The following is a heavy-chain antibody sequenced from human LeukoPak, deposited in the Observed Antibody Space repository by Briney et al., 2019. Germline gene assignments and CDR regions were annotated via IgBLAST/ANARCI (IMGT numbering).Heavy chain of an antibody. J-gene: IGHJ5*02. V-gene: IGHV1-8*01. D-gene: IGHD6-19*01. CDR2: MNPNSGNT. Sequence: VASVKLSCKASGYTFTSYDINCVRQATGQGFEWMGWMNPNSGNTGYAQKFQGRVTMTRNTSISTAYMELSSLRSEDTAVYYCARGQWLSWFDPWGQGTLATVSS. CDR3: ARGQWLSWFDP. CDR1: GYTFTSYD.